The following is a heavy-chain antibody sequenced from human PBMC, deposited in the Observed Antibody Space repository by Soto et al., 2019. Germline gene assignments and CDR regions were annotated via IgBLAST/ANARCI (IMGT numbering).Heavy chain of an antibody. J-gene: IGHJ4*02. CDR2: ISHDGNNK. V-gene: IGHV3-30-3*01. CDR3: ARASFHIYATLPGPFDL. Sequence: GGSLRLSCAASGFTFNRHPLHWVRQAPGKGLEWVAVISHDGNNKYYADSVKGRFTISRDNSMNMLYLQMHGLRTEDTAIFYCARASFHIYATLPGPFDLWGPGALVTRSS. D-gene: IGHD2-8*01. CDR1: GFTFNRHP.